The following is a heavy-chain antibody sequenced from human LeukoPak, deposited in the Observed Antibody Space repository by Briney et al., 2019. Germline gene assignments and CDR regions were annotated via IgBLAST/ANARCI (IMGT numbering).Heavy chain of an antibody. J-gene: IGHJ3*02. CDR1: GFTFSSYS. D-gene: IGHD2-15*01. CDR2: ISSSSSYI. Sequence: GGSLRLSCAASGFTFSSYSMNWVRQAPGKGLEWVSSISSSSSYIYYADSVKGRFTISRDNSKNTLYLQMNSLRAEDTAVYYCAKVSGDIVVVVADDAFDIWGQGTMVTVSS. CDR3: AKVSGDIVVVVADDAFDI. V-gene: IGHV3-21*04.